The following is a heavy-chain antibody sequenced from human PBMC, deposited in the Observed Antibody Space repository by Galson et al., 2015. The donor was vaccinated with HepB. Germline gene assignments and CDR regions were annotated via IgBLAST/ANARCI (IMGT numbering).Heavy chain of an antibody. J-gene: IGHJ3*02. D-gene: IGHD6-19*01. CDR1: GFSFSYYG. CDR3: AKDLGSGWEGGGDAFDI. V-gene: IGHV3-30*18. Sequence: SLRLSCAVSGFSFSYYGMHWVRQAPGKGLEWVAVIYYDGGNKNYADSVKGRFTISRDNAKNSLYLQMNSLRAEDTALYYCAKDLGSGWEGGGDAFDIWGQGTKVTVSS. CDR2: IYYDGGNK.